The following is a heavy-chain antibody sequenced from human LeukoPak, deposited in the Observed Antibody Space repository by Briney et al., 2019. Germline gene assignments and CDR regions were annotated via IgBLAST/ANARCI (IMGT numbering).Heavy chain of an antibody. CDR3: ARWVTMIVGHYGMDV. D-gene: IGHD3-22*01. V-gene: IGHV1-2*02. J-gene: IGHJ6*02. Sequence: ASVKVSCKATGYTFTGYYMHWVRQAPGQGLEWMGWINPNSGGTNYAQKFQGRVTVTRDTSISTAYMELSRLRSDDTAVYYCARWVTMIVGHYGMDVWGQGTTVTVSS. CDR1: GYTFTGYY. CDR2: INPNSGGT.